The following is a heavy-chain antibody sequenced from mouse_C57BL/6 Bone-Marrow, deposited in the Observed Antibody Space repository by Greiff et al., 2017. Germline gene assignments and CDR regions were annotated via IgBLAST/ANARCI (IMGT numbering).Heavy chain of an antibody. J-gene: IGHJ3*01. CDR3: ARAYYSTRGLGY. D-gene: IGHD2-5*01. V-gene: IGHV1-9*01. CDR1: GYTFTGYW. Sequence: QVQLKESGAELMKPGASVKLSCKATGYTFTGYWIEWVKQRPGHGLEWIGEMLPGSGSTNYNAKFKGKATFTADTSSNTAYMQLSSLPTADSAIYYCARAYYSTRGLGYWGQGTLVTVSA. CDR2: MLPGSGST.